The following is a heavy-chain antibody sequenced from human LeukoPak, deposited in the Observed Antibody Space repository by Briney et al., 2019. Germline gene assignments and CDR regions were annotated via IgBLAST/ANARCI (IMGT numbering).Heavy chain of an antibody. CDR1: GDSVSSGTYY. D-gene: IGHD4-17*01. V-gene: IGHV4-61*02. CDR2: IYTSGSI. J-gene: IGHJ4*02. CDR3: ARRPQYGSYDY. Sequence: PSQTLSLTCTVSGDSVSSGTYYWSWIRQPAGKGLEWIGRIYTSGSISYNPSLKSRVTISLDTSKNQFSLKLSSVTAADTAVYYCARRPQYGSYDYWGQGTLVTVSS.